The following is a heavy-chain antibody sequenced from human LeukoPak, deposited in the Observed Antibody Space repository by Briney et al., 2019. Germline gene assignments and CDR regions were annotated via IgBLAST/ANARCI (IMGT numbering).Heavy chain of an antibody. CDR1: GFTFSSYG. D-gene: IGHD3-10*01. V-gene: IGHV3-23*01. CDR3: AKEAGITMVRGVQGYFDY. J-gene: IGHJ4*02. CDR2: ISGSGGST. Sequence: PGGSLRLSCAASGFTFSSYGMSWVRQAPGKGLEWVSAISGSGGSTYYADSVKGRFTISRDNSKNTLYPQMNSLRAEDTAVYYCAKEAGITMVRGVQGYFDYWGQGTLVTVSS.